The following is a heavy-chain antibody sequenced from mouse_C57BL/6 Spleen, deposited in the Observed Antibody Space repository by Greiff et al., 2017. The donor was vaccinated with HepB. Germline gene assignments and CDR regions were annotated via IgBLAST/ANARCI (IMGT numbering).Heavy chain of an antibody. CDR2: IDPSDSET. Sequence: QVQLQQPGAELVRPGSSVKLSCKASGYTFTSYWMHWVKQRPIQGLEWIGNIDPSDSETHYNQKFKDKATLTVDKSSSTAYMQLSSLTSEDSAVYYCARATAVATNFDYWGQGTTLTVSS. CDR1: GYTFTSYW. CDR3: ARATAVATNFDY. V-gene: IGHV1-52*01. J-gene: IGHJ2*01. D-gene: IGHD1-1*01.